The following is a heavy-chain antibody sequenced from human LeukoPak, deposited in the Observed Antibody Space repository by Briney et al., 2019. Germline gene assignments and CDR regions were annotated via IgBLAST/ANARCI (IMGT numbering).Heavy chain of an antibody. CDR2: IFYSGST. J-gene: IGHJ4*02. Sequence: PSETLSLTCTVSGDSINSITAYWAWIRQPPGKGLEWIGSIFYSGSTYYNPSLRSRVTISIDSSKKQFSLKVSSVTAADTAVYYCAREHGFWSGYSVDVVYYFDYWGQGTLVTVSS. CDR3: AREHGFWSGYSVDVVYYFDY. D-gene: IGHD3-3*01. V-gene: IGHV4-39*02. CDR1: GDSINSITAY.